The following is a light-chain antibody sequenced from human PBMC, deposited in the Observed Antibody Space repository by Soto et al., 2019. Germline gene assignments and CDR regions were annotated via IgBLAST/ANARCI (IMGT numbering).Light chain of an antibody. CDR2: EVT. CDR3: NSYAGSNTMV. CDR1: RDDIGAYDY. J-gene: IGLJ2*01. V-gene: IGLV2-14*01. Sequence: QSALTQPASVSGSPGQSITISCAGTRDDIGAYDYVSWYQQHPGNAPKLLVYEVTNRPSGVSDRFSGSKSGNTASLTISGLQAEDEADYHCNSYAGSNTMVFGGGTKLTVL.